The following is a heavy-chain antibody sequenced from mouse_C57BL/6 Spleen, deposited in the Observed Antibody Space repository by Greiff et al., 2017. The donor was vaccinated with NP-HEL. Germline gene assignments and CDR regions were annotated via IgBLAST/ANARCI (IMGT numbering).Heavy chain of an antibody. CDR3: ARGLYFDC. Sequence: QVHVKQPGAELVKPGASVKMSCKASGYTFTSYWITWVKQRPGQGLEWIGDIYPGSGSTNYNEKFKSKATLTVDTSSSTAYMQLSSLTSEDSAVYYCARGLYFDCWSQGTTLTVSS. V-gene: IGHV1-55*01. CDR1: GYTFTSYW. CDR2: IYPGSGST. J-gene: IGHJ2*01.